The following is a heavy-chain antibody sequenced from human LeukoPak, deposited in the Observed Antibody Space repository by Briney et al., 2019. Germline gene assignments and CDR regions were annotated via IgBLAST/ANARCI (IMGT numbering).Heavy chain of an antibody. J-gene: IGHJ4*02. V-gene: IGHV3-20*04. CDR1: GFTFDYYG. CDR2: INWNGGST. CDR3: ARDEYGSGSYHFDY. D-gene: IGHD3-10*01. Sequence: GGSLRLSCAASGFTFDYYGMSWVRQAPGKGLEWVSGINWNGGSTGYADSVKGRFTISRDNAKNSLYLQMNSLRAEDTALYYCARDEYGSGSYHFDYWGQGTLVTVSS.